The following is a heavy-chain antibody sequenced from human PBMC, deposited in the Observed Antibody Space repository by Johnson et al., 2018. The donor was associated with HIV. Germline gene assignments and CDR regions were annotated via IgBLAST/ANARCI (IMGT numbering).Heavy chain of an antibody. Sequence: VQLVESGGGLVQPGRSLRLSCAASGFTFDDYAMHWVRQAPGKGLEWVSGINWNGGSTGYADSVKGRFTISRDNAKNSLYLQMNSLRAEDTAVYYCARGEQWSLLGAFDIWGQGIMVTVSS. CDR1: GFTFDDYA. J-gene: IGHJ3*02. CDR2: INWNGGST. CDR3: ARGEQWSLLGAFDI. V-gene: IGHV3-9*01. D-gene: IGHD6-19*01.